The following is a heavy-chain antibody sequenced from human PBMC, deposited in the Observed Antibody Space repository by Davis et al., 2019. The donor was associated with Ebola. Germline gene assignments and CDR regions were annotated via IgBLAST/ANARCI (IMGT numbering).Heavy chain of an antibody. CDR3: ARLLRGYPNWFDP. CDR2: IDPSDSYT. J-gene: IGHJ5*02. CDR1: GYSFTSYW. V-gene: IGHV5-10-1*01. D-gene: IGHD3-16*02. Sequence: GESLKISCKGSGYSFTSYWISWVRQMPGKGLEWMGRIDPSDSYTNYSPSFQGHVTISADKSINTAYLQWSSLKASDTAMYYCARLLRGYPNWFDPWGQGTLVTVSS.